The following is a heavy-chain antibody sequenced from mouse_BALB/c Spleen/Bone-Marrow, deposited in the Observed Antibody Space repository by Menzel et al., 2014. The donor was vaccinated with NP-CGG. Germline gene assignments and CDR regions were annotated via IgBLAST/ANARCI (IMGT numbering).Heavy chain of an antibody. CDR2: IRNKANGHTT. D-gene: IGHD2-4*01. CDR1: GFTFTDYY. Sequence: EVQLVESGGGLVQPGGSLRLSCATSGFTFTDYYMSWVRQPPGKALEWLGFIRNKANGHTTEYSASVKGRFTISRDNSQSILYLQMNALRAEDSATYYCARDINYDIYWYFDVWGAGTTVTVSS. CDR3: ARDINYDIYWYFDV. J-gene: IGHJ1*01. V-gene: IGHV7-3*02.